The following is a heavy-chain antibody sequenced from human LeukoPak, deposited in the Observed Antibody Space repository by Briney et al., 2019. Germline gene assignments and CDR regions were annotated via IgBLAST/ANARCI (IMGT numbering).Heavy chain of an antibody. CDR3: ARTYYDILTGYNPYFDY. D-gene: IGHD3-9*01. V-gene: IGHV3-21*01. Sequence: GGSLRLSCATSGFTFSTYEMNWVRQAPGKGLEWVSSITASSTAIYSADSVKGRFTISRDNAKNFLYLQMNSLRAEDTAVYYCARTYYDILTGYNPYFDYWGQGILVTVSS. J-gene: IGHJ4*02. CDR2: ITASSTAI. CDR1: GFTFSTYE.